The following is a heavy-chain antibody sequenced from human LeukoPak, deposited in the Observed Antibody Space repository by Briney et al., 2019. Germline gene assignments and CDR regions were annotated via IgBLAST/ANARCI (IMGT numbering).Heavy chain of an antibody. V-gene: IGHV4-61*02. J-gene: IGHJ5*02. CDR2: VYTSGST. D-gene: IGHD2-2*02. CDR1: GGSIYSGSYY. CDR3: ARALGYCSSTNCYTFYNWFDP. Sequence: PSQTLSLTCTVSGGSIYSGSYYWSWIRQPAGKGLEWIGRVYTSGSTNYNPSLKSRVTISVDTSKNQFSLKLSSVTAADTAVYYCARALGYCSSTNCYTFYNWFDPWGQGTLVTVSS.